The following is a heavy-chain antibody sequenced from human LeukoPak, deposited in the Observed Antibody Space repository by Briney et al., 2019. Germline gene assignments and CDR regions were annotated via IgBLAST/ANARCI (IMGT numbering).Heavy chain of an antibody. Sequence: KASETLSLTCTVSGVSISSYYWSWIRHPAGKELECIGRIYTSGSTNYNPSLKSRVTMSVDTSKNQFSLKLSSVTAADTAVYYCARSRPIAVAGTDYFDYWGQGTLVTVSS. D-gene: IGHD6-19*01. J-gene: IGHJ4*02. CDR1: GVSISSYY. CDR2: IYTSGST. V-gene: IGHV4-4*07. CDR3: ARSRPIAVAGTDYFDY.